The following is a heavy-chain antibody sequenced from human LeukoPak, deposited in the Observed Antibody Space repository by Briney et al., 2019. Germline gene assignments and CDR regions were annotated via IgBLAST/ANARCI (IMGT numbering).Heavy chain of an antibody. J-gene: IGHJ5*02. D-gene: IGHD5-12*01. CDR1: GYAFTNNF. V-gene: IGHV1-46*01. Sequence: ASVKVSCKASGYAFTNNFMHWVRQAPGQGLEWMGIINPSGDNTWYAQKFQGRVTMTRDMATSTDYMEVSSLRSEDTAVYYCARDNSVGDSAWWFDPWGQGTLVTVSS. CDR2: INPSGDNT. CDR3: ARDNSVGDSAWWFDP.